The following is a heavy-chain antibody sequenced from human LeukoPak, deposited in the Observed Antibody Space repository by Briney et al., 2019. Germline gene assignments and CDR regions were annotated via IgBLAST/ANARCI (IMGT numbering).Heavy chain of an antibody. CDR1: GGSISSYY. J-gene: IGHJ4*02. CDR2: IYYSGST. CDR3: ARLNGAAGLDY. V-gene: IGHV4-59*12. Sequence: TSETLSLTCTVSGGSISSYYWSWIRQPPGKGLEWIGYIYYSGSTNYNPSLKSRVTMSVDTSKNQFSLKLSSVTAADTAVYYCARLNGAAGLDYWGQGTLVTVSS. D-gene: IGHD6-13*01.